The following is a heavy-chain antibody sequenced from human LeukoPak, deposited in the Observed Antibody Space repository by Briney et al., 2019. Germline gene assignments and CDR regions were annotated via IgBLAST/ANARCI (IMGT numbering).Heavy chain of an antibody. CDR3: AKAYPLLRYFDWLSSPQYYFDY. V-gene: IGHV3-23*01. J-gene: IGHJ4*02. CDR1: GFTFSSYA. CDR2: ISGIGGST. D-gene: IGHD3-9*01. Sequence: GGSLRLSCAASGFTFSSYAMSWVRQAPGKGLEWVSAISGIGGSTYYADSVKGRFTISRDNSKNTLYLQMNSLRAEDTAVYYCAKAYPLLRYFDWLSSPQYYFDYWGQGTLVTVSS.